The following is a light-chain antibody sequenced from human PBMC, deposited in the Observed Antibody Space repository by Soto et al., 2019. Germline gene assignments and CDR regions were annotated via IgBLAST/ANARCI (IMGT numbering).Light chain of an antibody. J-gene: IGKJ1*01. V-gene: IGKV3-20*01. Sequence: EIVLTQSPGTLSLSPRERATLSCISSQSVSSNYLAWYQQKPGQAPRLLIYVAFNRAPGIPDRFSGSGSGTDFTLTISRLEPDDFAVYYCQQDARLPRTFGQGTKVDIK. CDR1: QSVSSNY. CDR3: QQDARLPRT. CDR2: VAF.